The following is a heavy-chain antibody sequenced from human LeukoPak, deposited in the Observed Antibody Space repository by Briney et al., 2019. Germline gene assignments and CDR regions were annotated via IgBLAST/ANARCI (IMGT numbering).Heavy chain of an antibody. Sequence: PGGSLRLSCAASEFTFSSYWMHWVRQAPGKGLVWVSRINIDESVTTYADSVKGRFTISRDNSKNTLYLQMSSLRAEDTAVYYCARGATYYYDSSGYSDAFDIWGQGTMVTVSS. CDR2: INIDESVT. CDR3: ARGATYYYDSSGYSDAFDI. V-gene: IGHV3-74*01. CDR1: EFTFSSYW. J-gene: IGHJ3*02. D-gene: IGHD3-22*01.